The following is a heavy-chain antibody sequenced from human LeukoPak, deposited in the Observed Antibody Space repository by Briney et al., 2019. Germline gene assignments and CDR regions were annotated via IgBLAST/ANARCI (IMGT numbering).Heavy chain of an antibody. Sequence: SVKVSCKASGGTFSSYAISWVRQAPGQGLEWMGGIIPIFGTANYAQKFQGRVTITADESTSTVYMELSSLRSEDTAVYYCARWAQQQLENWFDPWGQGTLVTVSS. D-gene: IGHD6-13*01. CDR2: IIPIFGTA. V-gene: IGHV1-69*13. CDR1: GGTFSSYA. CDR3: ARWAQQQLENWFDP. J-gene: IGHJ5*02.